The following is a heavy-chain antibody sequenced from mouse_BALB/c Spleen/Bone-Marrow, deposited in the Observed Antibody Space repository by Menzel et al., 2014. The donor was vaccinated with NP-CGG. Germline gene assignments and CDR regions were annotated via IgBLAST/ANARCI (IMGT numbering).Heavy chain of an antibody. J-gene: IGHJ2*01. Sequence: VQLVESGAELVRPGSSVKISCESSGYVFSTYWINWVKQRPGQGLEWIGQIYPGDGDTDYNGKFKDKATLTADESSNTAYMQLSSLTSEDSAVYFCARGGISFDYWGQGTTLTVSS. V-gene: IGHV1-80*01. CDR2: IYPGDGDT. CDR3: ARGGISFDY. CDR1: GYVFSTYW.